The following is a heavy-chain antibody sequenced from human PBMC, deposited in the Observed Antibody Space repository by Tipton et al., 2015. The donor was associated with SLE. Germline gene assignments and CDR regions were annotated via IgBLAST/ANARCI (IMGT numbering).Heavy chain of an antibody. Sequence: TLSLTCTVSGGSISSYYWSWIRQPPGKGLEWIGYIYYSGSTNYNPSLESRVTISVDTSKNQFSLKLSSVTAADTAVYYCARVPYSSGWTRWAFDIWGQGTMVTVSS. D-gene: IGHD6-19*01. V-gene: IGHV4-59*12. CDR1: GGSISSYY. CDR3: ARVPYSSGWTRWAFDI. J-gene: IGHJ3*02. CDR2: IYYSGST.